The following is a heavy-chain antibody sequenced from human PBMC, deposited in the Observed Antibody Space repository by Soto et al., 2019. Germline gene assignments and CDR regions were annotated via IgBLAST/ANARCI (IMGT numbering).Heavy chain of an antibody. CDR3: ARGPHSPTCSSTSCYRPTNRYFDY. CDR2: IYYSGST. Sequence: SETLSLTCTVSGGSISSGGYYWSWIRQHPGKGLEWIGYIYYSGSTYYNPSLKSRVTISVDTSKNQFSLKLSSVTAADTAVYYCARGPHSPTCSSTSCYRPTNRYFDYWGQGTLVTVSS. D-gene: IGHD2-2*02. V-gene: IGHV4-31*03. CDR1: GGSISSGGYY. J-gene: IGHJ4*02.